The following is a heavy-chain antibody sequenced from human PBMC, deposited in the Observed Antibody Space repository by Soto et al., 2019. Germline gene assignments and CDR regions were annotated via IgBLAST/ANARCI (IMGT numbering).Heavy chain of an antibody. CDR1: GFTFDDYA. Sequence: EVQLVESGGGLVQPGRSLRLSCAASGFTFDDYAMHWVRQAPGKGLEWVSHISWSNGNTAYADSVKGRFTISRDNAKNSLYLQMNSLRPDDTAFYYCAKDDCGASCVIDYWGQGIMVTVSS. V-gene: IGHV3-9*01. D-gene: IGHD2-15*01. J-gene: IGHJ4*02. CDR2: ISWSNGNT. CDR3: AKDDCGASCVIDY.